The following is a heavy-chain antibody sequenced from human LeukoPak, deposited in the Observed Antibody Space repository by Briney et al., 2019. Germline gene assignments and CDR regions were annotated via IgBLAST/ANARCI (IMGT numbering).Heavy chain of an antibody. CDR1: GITLSNYG. CDR2: LSGSGGGT. Sequence: GGPLRLSCAVSGITLSNYGMSWVRQAPGKGLEWVAGLSGSGGGTNYADSVQGRFTISRDNPKNTLYLQMNSLRAEDTAVYFCAKRGVVIRVFLVGFHKEAYYFDSWGQGALVTVSS. J-gene: IGHJ4*02. CDR3: AKRGVVIRVFLVGFHKEAYYFDS. V-gene: IGHV3-23*01. D-gene: IGHD3-10*01.